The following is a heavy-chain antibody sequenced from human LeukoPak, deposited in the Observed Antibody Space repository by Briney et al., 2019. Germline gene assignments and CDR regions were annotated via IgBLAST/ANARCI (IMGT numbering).Heavy chain of an antibody. Sequence: GGSLRLSCAASGFTFSSYAMSWVRQAPGKGLERGSAISGSGGSTYYADSVKGPFTISRDNSKNTLYLQMNSLRPEDTAVYYCAKDSRTYFKWLDPWGQGTLVTVSS. V-gene: IGHV3-23*01. CDR3: AKDSRTYFKWLDP. D-gene: IGHD6-13*01. CDR1: GFTFSSYA. CDR2: ISGSGGST. J-gene: IGHJ5*02.